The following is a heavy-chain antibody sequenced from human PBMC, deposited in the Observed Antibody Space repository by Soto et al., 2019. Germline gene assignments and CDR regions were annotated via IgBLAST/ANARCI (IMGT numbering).Heavy chain of an antibody. CDR3: ARVRLDFGEPTQDRYDYYMDV. J-gene: IGHJ6*03. D-gene: IGHD4-17*01. CDR2: IIGSSSTI. CDR1: GFPFSNYY. V-gene: IGHV3-11*01. Sequence: QVQLVESGGALVKPGGSLRLSCAASGFPFSNYYMSWIRKPPGKGLEWVAFIIGSSSTIYYADSVKGRFTVSRDNTKSSLYLHKISLRAEGTAIYYSARVRLDFGEPTQDRYDYYMDVWGKGTTVTVS.